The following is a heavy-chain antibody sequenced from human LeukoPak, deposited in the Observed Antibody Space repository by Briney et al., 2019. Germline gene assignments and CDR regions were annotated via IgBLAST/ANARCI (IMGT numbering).Heavy chain of an antibody. CDR1: GYTFTSYG. CDR3: ARDPGATYYYYMDV. CDR2: ISAYNGNT. J-gene: IGHJ6*03. Sequence: ASVKVSCKASGYTFTSYGISWVRQAPGQGLEWMGWISAYNGNTNYAQKLQGRVTMTTDTSTSTAYMELRSLRSDDTAVYYCARDPGATYYYYMDVWGKGTTVTISS. D-gene: IGHD3-10*01. V-gene: IGHV1-18*01.